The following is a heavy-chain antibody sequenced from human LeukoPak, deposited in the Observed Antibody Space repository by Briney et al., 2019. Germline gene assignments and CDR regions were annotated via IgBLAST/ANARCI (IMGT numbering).Heavy chain of an antibody. V-gene: IGHV4-39*07. D-gene: IGHD2-8*01. CDR3: ARELGYCTNGVCWGNDYYYYMDV. Sequence: SSETLSLTCTVTGGSISSSSYYWVWIRQPPGKGLGWIGSTYYSGSTYYNPSLKSRVTISVDTSKNQFSLKLSSVTAADTAVYYCARELGYCTNGVCWGNDYYYYMDVWGKGTTVTVSS. CDR2: TYYSGST. J-gene: IGHJ6*03. CDR1: GGSISSSSYY.